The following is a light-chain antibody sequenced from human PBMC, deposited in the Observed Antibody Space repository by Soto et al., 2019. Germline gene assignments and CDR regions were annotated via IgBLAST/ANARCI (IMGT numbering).Light chain of an antibody. Sequence: EVVFTQSPATRSLSTGERSALSCRASQSVSTFLAWYQQKPGQAPRLLIYDASNRATGIPARFSGSGSGTDITLTISSLEPEDFAVYYCQQCANWPPKWTFGQGTKVDIK. CDR1: QSVSTF. J-gene: IGKJ1*01. CDR2: DAS. V-gene: IGKV3-11*01. CDR3: QQCANWPPKWT.